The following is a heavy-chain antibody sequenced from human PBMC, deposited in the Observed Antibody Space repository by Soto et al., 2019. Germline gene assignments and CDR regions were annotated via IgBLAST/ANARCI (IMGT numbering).Heavy chain of an antibody. CDR2: ISISSATV. D-gene: IGHD3-22*01. J-gene: IGHJ4*02. CDR3: TSVHFYDNSGLYF. CDR1: GFMFSSYS. Sequence: PGGSLRLSCAASGFMFSSYSLNWVRLAPGKGLEWVSYISISSATVSYADSVKGRFSISRDNDKNSLCPQMNNLTDEDTAVYYCTSVHFYDNSGLYFWGQGTLVTVSS. V-gene: IGHV3-48*02.